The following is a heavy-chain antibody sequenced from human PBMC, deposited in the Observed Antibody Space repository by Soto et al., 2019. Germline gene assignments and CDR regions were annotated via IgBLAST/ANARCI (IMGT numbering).Heavy chain of an antibody. CDR1: GGSFSGYY. V-gene: IGHV4-34*01. CDR3: ARAPRAWFDP. J-gene: IGHJ5*02. CDR2: INHSGST. Sequence: SETLSLTCAVYGGSFSGYYWSWIRQPPGKGLEWIGEINHSGSTNYNPSLKSRVTISVDTSKNQFSLKLSSVTAADTAVYYCARAPRAWFDPWGQGTLVTVSS.